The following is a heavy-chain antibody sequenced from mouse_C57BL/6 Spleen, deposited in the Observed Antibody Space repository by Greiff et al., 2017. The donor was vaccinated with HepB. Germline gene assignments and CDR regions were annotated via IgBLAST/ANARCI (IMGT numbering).Heavy chain of an antibody. CDR2: IYPGDGDT. J-gene: IGHJ1*03. V-gene: IGHV1-82*01. CDR3: ARCSQDHQTGTRYFDV. CDR1: GYAFSSSW. Sequence: QVQLQQSGPELVKPGASVKISCKASGYAFSSSWMNWVKQRPGKGLEWIGRIYPGDGDTNYNGKFKGKATLTADKSSSTAYMQLSSLTSEDSAVYFCARCSQDHQTGTRYFDVWGTGTTVTVSS. D-gene: IGHD4-1*01.